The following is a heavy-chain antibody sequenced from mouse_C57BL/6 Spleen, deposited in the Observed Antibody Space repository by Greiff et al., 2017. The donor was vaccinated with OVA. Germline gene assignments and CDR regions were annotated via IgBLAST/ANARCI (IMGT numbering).Heavy chain of an antibody. Sequence: QVQLQQSGAELARPGASVKLSCKASGYTFTSYGMSWVKQRTGQGLEWIGEIYPRSGNTNYNEKFKGKATLTVDKSSSTAYMELRSLTSEDSAVYFCASGGSVFNWDARCFDYWGQGTTLTVSS. CDR2: IYPRSGNT. J-gene: IGHJ2*01. CDR3: ASGGSVFNWDARCFDY. D-gene: IGHD4-1*01. V-gene: IGHV1-81*01. CDR1: GYTFTSYG.